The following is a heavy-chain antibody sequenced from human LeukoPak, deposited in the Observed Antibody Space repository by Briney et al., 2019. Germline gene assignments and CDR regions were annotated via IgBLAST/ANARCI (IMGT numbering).Heavy chain of an antibody. D-gene: IGHD3-22*01. CDR2: IIPILGIA. V-gene: IGHV1-69*04. Sequence: SVKVSCKASGGTFSSYAISWVRQAPGQGLEWMGRIIPILGIANYAQMFQGRVTITADKSTSTAYMELSSLRSEDTAVYYCAREATYYYDSSGYYVEDAFDIWGQGTMVTVSS. J-gene: IGHJ3*02. CDR1: GGTFSSYA. CDR3: AREATYYYDSSGYYVEDAFDI.